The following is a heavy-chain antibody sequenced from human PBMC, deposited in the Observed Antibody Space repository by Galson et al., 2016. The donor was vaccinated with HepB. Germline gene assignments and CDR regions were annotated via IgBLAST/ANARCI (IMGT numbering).Heavy chain of an antibody. D-gene: IGHD1-26*01. V-gene: IGHV3-30*04. CDR1: GFIFSNYA. Sequence: SLRLSCAASGFIFSNYALHWVRQAPGKGLEWMAVISYDGSTKYYEESVEGRFTISRDNSKNTLYLQMNSLRGEDTAIYYCARADFVGATPLGYWGQGMLVSVSS. CDR2: ISYDGSTK. CDR3: ARADFVGATPLGY. J-gene: IGHJ4*02.